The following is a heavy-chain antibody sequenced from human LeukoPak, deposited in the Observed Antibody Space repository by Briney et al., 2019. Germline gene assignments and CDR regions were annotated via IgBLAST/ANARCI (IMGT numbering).Heavy chain of an antibody. J-gene: IGHJ4*02. V-gene: IGHV4-39*01. D-gene: IGHD6-13*01. CDR1: GGSISSSSYY. CDR2: IYYSGTT. Sequence: SETLSLTCTVSGGSISSSSYYWGWIRQPPGKGLEWIGSIYYSGTTYYNPSLNSRVTISVDTSKNQFSLKLSSVTAADTAVYYCARLATGYSSSWGLDYWGQGTLVTVSS. CDR3: ARLATGYSSSWGLDY.